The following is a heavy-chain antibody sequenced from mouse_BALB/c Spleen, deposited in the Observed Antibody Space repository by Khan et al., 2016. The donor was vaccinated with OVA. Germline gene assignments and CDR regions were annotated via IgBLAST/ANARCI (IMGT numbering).Heavy chain of an antibody. Sequence: EVQLQESGPELVKPGASVKISCKASGYTFTDYNMDWVTQSHGKSLEWVGYIYPNAGGTGYNQKFKTKATLTVDNSSSTAYMELRSLTSEDSAVYYCARSGYGSFAYWGQGTLVTVSA. CDR3: ARSGYGSFAY. D-gene: IGHD1-2*01. CDR1: GYTFTDYN. J-gene: IGHJ3*01. V-gene: IGHV1S29*02. CDR2: IYPNAGGT.